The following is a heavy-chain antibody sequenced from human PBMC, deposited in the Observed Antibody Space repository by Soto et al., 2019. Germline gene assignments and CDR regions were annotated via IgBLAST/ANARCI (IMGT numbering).Heavy chain of an antibody. CDR2: INHSGST. CDR3: ARSRSNRNWFDP. J-gene: IGHJ5*02. Sequence: QVQLQQWGAGLLKPSETLSLTCAVSGGSFSGYYWSWIRQPPGKGLEWIGEINHSGSTNYNPSLKIRVTISVDTSKNQFSLKLSSVTAADTAVYYCARSRSNRNWFDPWGQGTLVTVSS. V-gene: IGHV4-34*01. CDR1: GGSFSGYY.